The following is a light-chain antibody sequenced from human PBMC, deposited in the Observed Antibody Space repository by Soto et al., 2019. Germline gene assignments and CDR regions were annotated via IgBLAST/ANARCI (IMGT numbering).Light chain of an antibody. CDR3: SSHAGSSVV. J-gene: IGLJ1*01. Sequence: QSVLTQPRSVSGSPGQSGTISCTGTSSDVGGYNYVSWYQQHPGKAPKLMIYDVTTRPSGVPDRFSGSKSGNTASLTISGLQAEDEADYYCSSHAGSSVVFGTGTKVTVL. CDR1: SSDVGGYNY. V-gene: IGLV2-11*01. CDR2: DVT.